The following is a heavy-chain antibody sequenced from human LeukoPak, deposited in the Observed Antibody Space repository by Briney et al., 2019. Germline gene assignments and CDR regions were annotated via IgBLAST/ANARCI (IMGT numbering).Heavy chain of an antibody. CDR2: INPSGGST. CDR1: GYTFTSYY. D-gene: IGHD6-6*01. Sequence: ASVKVSCKASGYTFTSYYMHWARQAPGQGLEWMGIINPSGGSTSYAQKFQGRVTMTRDTSTSTVYMELSSLRSEDTAVYYCAAARNYYYYGMDVWGQGTTVTVSS. V-gene: IGHV1-46*01. CDR3: AAARNYYYYGMDV. J-gene: IGHJ6*02.